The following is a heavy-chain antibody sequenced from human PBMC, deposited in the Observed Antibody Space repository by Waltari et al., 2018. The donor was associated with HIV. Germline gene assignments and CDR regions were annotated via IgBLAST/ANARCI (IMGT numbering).Heavy chain of an antibody. V-gene: IGHV4-38-2*01. CDR1: GYSISSGYY. D-gene: IGHD3-10*01. CDR3: AGCFEDNYYGSGSPDY. CDR2: IYHSGRT. J-gene: IGHJ4*01. Sequence: QVQLQESGPGLVKPSETLSLTCAVSGYSISSGYYWGWIRQPPGKGLEWIGSIYHSGRTYYNPSLKSRVTISVDTSKNQFSLKLSSVTAADTAVYYCAGCFEDNYYGSGSPDYWGQGTLVTVSS.